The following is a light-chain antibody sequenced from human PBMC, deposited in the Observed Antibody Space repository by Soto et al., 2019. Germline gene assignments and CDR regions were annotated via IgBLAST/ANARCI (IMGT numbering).Light chain of an antibody. CDR2: RAS. V-gene: IGKV3-15*01. J-gene: IGKJ4*01. Sequence: EVIMTQSPATLSVSPGARATLSCRASQYIASNLAWYRQKPGQAPRLLIYRASTRATGIPARISGSGSETEFTLTISSLQSEDFAVYYCQQYNNWPPLTFGGGKKVEIK. CDR3: QQYNNWPPLT. CDR1: QYIASN.